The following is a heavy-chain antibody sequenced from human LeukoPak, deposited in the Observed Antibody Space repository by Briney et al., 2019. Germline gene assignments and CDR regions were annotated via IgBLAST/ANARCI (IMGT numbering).Heavy chain of an antibody. V-gene: IGHV1-18*01. CDR2: ISAYNGNT. D-gene: IGHD3-22*01. Sequence: ASVKVSCKASGYTFTSYGISWVRQAPGQGLEWMGWISAYNGNTNYAQKFQGRVTMTEDTSTDTAYMELSSLRSEDTAVYYCANHYYDSSGYAAFDIWAKGQWSPSLQ. J-gene: IGHJ3*02. CDR1: GYTFTSYG. CDR3: ANHYYDSSGYAAFDI.